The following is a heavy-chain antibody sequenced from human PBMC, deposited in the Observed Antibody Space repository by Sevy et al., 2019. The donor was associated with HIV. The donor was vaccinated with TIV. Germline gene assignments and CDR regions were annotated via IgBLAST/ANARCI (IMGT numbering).Heavy chain of an antibody. CDR3: ARDPTGAAAAMSWFDP. Sequence: ASVKVYCQASGYTFTGYYMHWVRQAPGQGLEWMGWINPNSGGTNYAQKFQGRVTMTRDTSISTAYMELSSLRSDDTAVFYCARDPTGAAAAMSWFDPWGQGTLVTVSS. V-gene: IGHV1-2*02. CDR2: INPNSGGT. J-gene: IGHJ5*02. D-gene: IGHD2-2*01. CDR1: GYTFTGYY.